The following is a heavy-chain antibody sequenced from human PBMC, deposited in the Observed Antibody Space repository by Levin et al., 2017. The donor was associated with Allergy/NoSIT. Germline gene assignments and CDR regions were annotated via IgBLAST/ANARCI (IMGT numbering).Heavy chain of an antibody. CDR3: AKGMVPVAISDSYYYMDV. J-gene: IGHJ6*03. CDR2: VTWDGGST. Sequence: GESLKISCAASGFTFDDYTMHWVRQAPGKGLEWVSLVTWDGGSTYYADSVKGRFTISRDNSKNSLYLQMNSLRTEDTALYYCAKGMVPVAISDSYYYMDVWGKGTTVTVSS. V-gene: IGHV3-43*01. CDR1: GFTFDDYT. D-gene: IGHD2-2*01.